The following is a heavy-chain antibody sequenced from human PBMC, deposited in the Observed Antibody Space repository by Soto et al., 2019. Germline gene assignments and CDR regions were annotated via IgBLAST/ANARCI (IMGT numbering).Heavy chain of an antibody. CDR1: GYTFTSYA. CDR2: ISAYNGNT. Sequence: QVQLVQSGAEVKKPGASVKVSCKASGYTFTSYAISWVRQAPGQGLEWMGWISAYNGNTKYAQKVQGRVTMTTDTSKRTAYMQVRRLRCDDLAVYHWAREVPPENYWGEGSLVTVSS. J-gene: IGHJ4*02. V-gene: IGHV1-18*03. CDR3: AREVPPENY. D-gene: IGHD1-1*01.